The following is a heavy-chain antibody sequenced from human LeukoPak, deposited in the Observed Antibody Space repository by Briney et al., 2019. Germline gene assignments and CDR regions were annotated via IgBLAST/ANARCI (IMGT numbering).Heavy chain of an antibody. Sequence: SETLSLTCTVSGDSISGNNCYWAWIRQPPGKGLEYIASINYSGTTYYNPSLKSRVTMSVDTSRNRFSLKLSSVTAADTAVYYCARHPKRYCSGGSCYLEIYYYYYMDVWGKGTTVTISS. CDR3: ARHPKRYCSGGSCYLEIYYYYYMDV. V-gene: IGHV4-39*01. D-gene: IGHD2-15*01. CDR1: GDSISGNNCY. CDR2: INYSGTT. J-gene: IGHJ6*03.